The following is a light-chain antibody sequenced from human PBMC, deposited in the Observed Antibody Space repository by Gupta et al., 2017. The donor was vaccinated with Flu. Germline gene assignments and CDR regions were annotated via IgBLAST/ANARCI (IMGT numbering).Light chain of an antibody. CDR2: DAS. CDR3: QQLEDWHRT. Sequence: EILMTQSPATLSVSPGERASLSCRASHSISNNLAWYQQKPGQAPRLLIFDASTRANGVPARVHGSGSGTEFTLTISSLQSEDFGDYYCQQLEDWHRTFGQGTRVEVK. J-gene: IGKJ1*01. V-gene: IGKV3-15*01. CDR1: HSISNN.